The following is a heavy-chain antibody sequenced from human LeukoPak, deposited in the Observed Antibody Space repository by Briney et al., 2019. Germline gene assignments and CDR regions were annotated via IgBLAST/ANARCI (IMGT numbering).Heavy chain of an antibody. CDR2: IYSGGRT. J-gene: IGHJ6*04. CDR1: GLTVSSNY. Sequence: GGSLRLSCAASGLTVSSNYMSWVRQAPGKGLECVSVIYSGGRTCYADSVKGRFTISRDNSKNTLYLQMNSLRGEDTAVYYCARVPHYHYVMDVWGKGTTVTVSS. V-gene: IGHV3-53*01. CDR3: ARVPHYHYVMDV.